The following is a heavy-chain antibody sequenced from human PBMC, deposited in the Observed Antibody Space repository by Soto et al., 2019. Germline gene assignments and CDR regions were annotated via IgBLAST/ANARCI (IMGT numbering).Heavy chain of an antibody. CDR3: ATDPSLWPLHAFHI. V-gene: IGHV3-23*01. CDR2: VGGDGEKT. Sequence: GGSLRLSCAASGFTFSRYPMSWVRQAPGKGLEWVSTVGGDGEKTFHADSVKGRFTISRDNSKNLLYLQMNSLRAEDTAVYYCATDPSLWPLHAFHIWGLGTMVTVSS. J-gene: IGHJ3*02. CDR1: GFTFSRYP.